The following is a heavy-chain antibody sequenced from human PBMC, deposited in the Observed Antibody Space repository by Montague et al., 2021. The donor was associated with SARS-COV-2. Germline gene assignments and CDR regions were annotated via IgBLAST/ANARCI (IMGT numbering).Heavy chain of an antibody. CDR3: ASPTYYYDSSGSDAFDI. J-gene: IGHJ3*02. V-gene: IGHV4-59*05. D-gene: IGHD3-22*01. CDR1: GGSLNNYF. CDR2: IYYSGST. Sequence: SETLSLTCTVSGGSLNNYFWSWIWQPPGKGLEWIGSIYYSGSTYYNPSLKSRVTISVDTSKNQFSLKLSPVAAADTAVYYCASPTYYYDSSGSDAFDIWGQGTMVTVSS.